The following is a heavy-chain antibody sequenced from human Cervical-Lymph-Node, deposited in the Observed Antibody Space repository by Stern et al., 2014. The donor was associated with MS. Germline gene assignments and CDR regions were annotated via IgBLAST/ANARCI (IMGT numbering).Heavy chain of an antibody. Sequence: MQLVQSGAEVKKPGESLKISCKTSGYSFSNFWIGWGRQKPGKGLEWMGIIYPEDSDTTYRPSFQGQVTISADESISTAYLQWRSLKASDTAMYYCVRRRDSDSYDTFDIWGQGTMLIVSS. D-gene: IGHD3-22*01. CDR1: GYSFSNFW. CDR2: IYPEDSDT. J-gene: IGHJ3*02. V-gene: IGHV5-51*01. CDR3: VRRRDSDSYDTFDI.